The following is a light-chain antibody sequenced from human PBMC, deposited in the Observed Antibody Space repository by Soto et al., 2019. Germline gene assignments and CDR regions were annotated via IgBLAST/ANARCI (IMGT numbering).Light chain of an antibody. Sequence: DIQMTQSPSTLSASVGDRFTITCRASQIVTTWLAWCQQKPVKAPNLLIYAASSLQSGVPSSFSGSGYGTDFTLTIRSLQPEDFATYYCQQSYSSLMYTFGQGTKGDIK. CDR2: AAS. CDR3: QQSYSSLMYT. V-gene: IGKV1-39*01. CDR1: QIVTTW. J-gene: IGKJ2*01.